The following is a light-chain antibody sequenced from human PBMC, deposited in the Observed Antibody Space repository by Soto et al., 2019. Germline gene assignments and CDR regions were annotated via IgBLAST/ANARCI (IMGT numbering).Light chain of an antibody. CDR1: KLGDTY. J-gene: IGLJ1*01. CDR3: QTWASSTYV. V-gene: IGLV3-1*01. CDR2: QDA. Sequence: SYELTQPPSVSVSPGQTASITCSGDKLGDTYASWYQQKPGQSPVLVIYQDARRPSGIPERFSGSNSGNTATLTISGTQAVDEAVYYCQTWASSTYVFGTGTKLTVL.